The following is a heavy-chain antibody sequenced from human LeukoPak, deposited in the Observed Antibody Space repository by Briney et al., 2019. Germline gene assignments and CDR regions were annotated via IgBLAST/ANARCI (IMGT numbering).Heavy chain of an antibody. Sequence: IIPIYNPFYYAHRFLGRVKISTDESTNKVYMEQSRVRHEDTAVYYCAREPLGCGGDCHFDFWGQGTLVTVSS. V-gene: IGHV1-69*05. CDR2: IIPIYNPF. J-gene: IGHJ4*02. CDR3: AREPLGCGGDCHFDF. D-gene: IGHD2-21*02.